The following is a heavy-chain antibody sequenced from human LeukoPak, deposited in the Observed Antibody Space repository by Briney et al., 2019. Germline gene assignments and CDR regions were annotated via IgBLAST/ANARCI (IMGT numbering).Heavy chain of an antibody. J-gene: IGHJ6*02. CDR3: ARDFEGTRGEIRGAVAGEVGMDV. CDR1: GFTFSSYA. CDR2: ISSSSSTI. D-gene: IGHD6-19*01. Sequence: PGGSLRLSCAASGFTFSSYAMSWVRQAPGKGLEWVSYISSSSSTIYYADSVKGRFTISRDNAKNSLYLQMNSLRAEDTAVYYCARDFEGTRGEIRGAVAGEVGMDVWGQGTTVTVSS. V-gene: IGHV3-48*01.